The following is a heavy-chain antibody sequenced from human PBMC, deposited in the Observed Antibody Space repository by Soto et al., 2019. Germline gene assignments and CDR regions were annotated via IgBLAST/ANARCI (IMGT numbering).Heavy chain of an antibody. J-gene: IGHJ4*02. CDR1: GASISSRTYY. V-gene: IGHV4-31*03. CDR3: ARSSVGFGDLKS. Sequence: QVQLQESGPGLVKPSQTLSLTCTVSGASISSRTYYWTWVRQHPGEGLEWIGYFYDSETTHYNPSLRSRISISVDTSKNHFSLNMRSVTAADTAVYFCARSSVGFGDLKSWGQGTLVVVSS. D-gene: IGHD3-10*01. CDR2: FYDSETT.